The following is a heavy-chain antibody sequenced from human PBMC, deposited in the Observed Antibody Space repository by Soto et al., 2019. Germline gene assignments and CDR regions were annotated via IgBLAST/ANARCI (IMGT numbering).Heavy chain of an antibody. CDR2: IWSDGINK. D-gene: IGHD4-17*01. CDR1: GVSVSRHG. J-gene: IGHJ4*02. V-gene: IGHV3-33*01. CDR3: ARGRLAWPQGYLDH. Sequence: QVQLVESGGGVVQPGGSLRLSCAASGVSVSRHGMHWVRQSPGKGMEWVAVIWSDGINKYYVESVKGRFTISRDDSTNTLHLQLNSLRAEDTAVYYGARGRLAWPQGYLDHWGQGTLVTVSS.